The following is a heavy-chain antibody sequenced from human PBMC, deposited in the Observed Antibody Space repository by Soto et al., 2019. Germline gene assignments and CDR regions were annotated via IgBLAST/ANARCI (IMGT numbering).Heavy chain of an antibody. CDR3: ARDPYCISTSCYYYYGMDV. CDR1: GFTFSSYW. CDR2: INSDGSST. Sequence: GGSLRLSCAASGFTFSSYWMHWVRQAPGKGLVWVSRINSDGSSTSYADSVKGRFTISRDNAKNTLYLQMNSLRAEDTAVYYCARDPYCISTSCYYYYGMDVWGQGTTVTVSS. J-gene: IGHJ6*02. V-gene: IGHV3-74*01. D-gene: IGHD2-2*01.